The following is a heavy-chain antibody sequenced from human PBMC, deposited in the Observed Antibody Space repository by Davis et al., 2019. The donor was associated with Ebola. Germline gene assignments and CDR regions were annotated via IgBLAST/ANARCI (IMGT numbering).Heavy chain of an antibody. J-gene: IGHJ6*04. CDR2: ISSDSDYI. V-gene: IGHV3-23*01. CDR3: AKSGLSFGVVKYHYGIDV. Sequence: GEFLKISCAASGVIFSNYAMNWVRQAPGKALEWVSSISSDSDYIYYADSAKGRFTISRDNSKKTLYLQMNSLKAEDTAVYYCAKSGLSFGVVKYHYGIDVWGKGTTVTVSS. D-gene: IGHD3-3*01. CDR1: GVIFSNYA.